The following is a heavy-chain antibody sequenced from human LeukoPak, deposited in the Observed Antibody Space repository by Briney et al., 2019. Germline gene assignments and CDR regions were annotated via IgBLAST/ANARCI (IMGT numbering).Heavy chain of an antibody. CDR1: GGSISSYY. D-gene: IGHD6-6*01. Sequence: PSETLSLTCTVSGGSISSYYWSWIRQPPGKGLEWIGYIYYSGGTNYNPSLKSRVTISVDTSKNQFSLKLSSVTAADTAVYYCARDSPRHSSSLDYWGQGTLVTVSS. CDR3: ARDSPRHSSSLDY. V-gene: IGHV4-59*12. CDR2: IYYSGGT. J-gene: IGHJ4*02.